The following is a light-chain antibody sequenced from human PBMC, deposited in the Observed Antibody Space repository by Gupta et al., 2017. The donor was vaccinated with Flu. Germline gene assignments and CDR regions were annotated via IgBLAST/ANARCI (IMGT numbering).Light chain of an antibody. CDR2: YKSDSDK. CDR1: SGLNVGANR. Sequence: QAVLTQPASLSASPGASASLTCPLGSGLNVGANRIYWYQQKPGSPPQYLLNYKSDSDKQQGSGVPSRFSGSKDASANAAILLISGLQFEDEADYYCMIWHSSAWVFGGGTKLTVL. J-gene: IGLJ3*02. V-gene: IGLV5-45*01. CDR3: MIWHSSAWV.